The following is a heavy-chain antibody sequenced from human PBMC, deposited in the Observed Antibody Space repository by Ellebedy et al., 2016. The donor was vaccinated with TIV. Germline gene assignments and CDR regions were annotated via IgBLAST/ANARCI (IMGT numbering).Heavy chain of an antibody. Sequence: SETLSLTCTVSGGSISYYYWSWIRQPPGKGLEWIGNIYYSGNTNYNPSLKSRVTISEDTSKNQFSMKLSSVTAADTAVYYCAGSSGSSRIDYWGQGNLVTVSS. V-gene: IGHV4-59*01. CDR3: AGSSGSSRIDY. D-gene: IGHD6-6*01. CDR1: GGSISYYY. J-gene: IGHJ4*02. CDR2: IYYSGNT.